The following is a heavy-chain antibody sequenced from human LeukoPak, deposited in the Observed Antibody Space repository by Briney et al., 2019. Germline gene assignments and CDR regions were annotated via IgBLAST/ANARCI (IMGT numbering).Heavy chain of an antibody. CDR2: IIPIFGTA. J-gene: IGHJ4*02. CDR3: AVGQLAVDY. Sequence: SVKVSCKVSGYTLTELSMHWVRQAPGQGLEWMGGIIPIFGTANYAQKFQGRVTITADESTSTAYMELSSLRSEDTAVYYCAVGQLAVDYWGQGTLVTVSS. CDR1: GYTLTELS. V-gene: IGHV1-69*13. D-gene: IGHD5-24*01.